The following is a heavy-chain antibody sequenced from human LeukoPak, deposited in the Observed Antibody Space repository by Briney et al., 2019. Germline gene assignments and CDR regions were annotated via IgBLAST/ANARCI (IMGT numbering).Heavy chain of an antibody. Sequence: GSLRLSCAASGFTFSDYYMSWIRQAPGKGLEWVSYISSSGSTIYYADSVKGRFTISRDNAKNSLYLQMNSLRAEDTAVYYCARDKAEYSGGDCYPYYYYYMDVWGKGTTVTVSS. CDR1: GFTFSDYY. J-gene: IGHJ6*03. CDR2: ISSSGSTI. CDR3: ARDKAEYSGGDCYPYYYYYMDV. V-gene: IGHV3-11*04. D-gene: IGHD2-21*02.